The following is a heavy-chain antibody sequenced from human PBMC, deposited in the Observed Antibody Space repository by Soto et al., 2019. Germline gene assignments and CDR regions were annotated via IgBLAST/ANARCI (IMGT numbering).Heavy chain of an antibody. CDR1: GFTFSSYA. CDR2: ISGSGGST. Sequence: VGSLRLSCAASGFTFSSYAMSWVRQAPGKGLEWVSAISGSGGSTYYADSVKGRFTISRDNSKNTLYLQMNSLRAEDTAVYYCAKVVLKYYYDSSGYYDYWGQGTLVTVSS. J-gene: IGHJ4*02. D-gene: IGHD3-22*01. CDR3: AKVVLKYYYDSSGYYDY. V-gene: IGHV3-23*01.